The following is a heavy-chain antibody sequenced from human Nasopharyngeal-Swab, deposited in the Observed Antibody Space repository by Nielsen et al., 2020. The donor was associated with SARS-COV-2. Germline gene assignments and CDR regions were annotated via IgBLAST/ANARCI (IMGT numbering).Heavy chain of an antibody. CDR3: AKDHPRGDWSLGYFDY. D-gene: IGHD2-21*02. Sequence: GGSLRLSCAASGFTFDDYAIHWVRQSPGKGLEWVSGITWNSGTIGYAESVKGRFTISRDNAKNSLYLQMNSLRAEDTALYYCAKDHPRGDWSLGYFDYWGQGTLVTVSS. J-gene: IGHJ4*02. V-gene: IGHV3-9*01. CDR1: GFTFDDYA. CDR2: ITWNSGTI.